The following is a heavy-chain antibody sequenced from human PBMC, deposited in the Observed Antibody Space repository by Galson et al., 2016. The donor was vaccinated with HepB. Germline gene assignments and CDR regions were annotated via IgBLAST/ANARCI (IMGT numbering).Heavy chain of an antibody. CDR2: IHYSGST. CDR1: GGSISSGGYY. CDR3: ARDKNERGYSYGHFDY. J-gene: IGHJ4*02. D-gene: IGHD5-18*01. Sequence: TLSLTCTVSGGSISSGGYYWSWIRQHPGKGLEWIRYIHYSGSTYYNPSLESRVSISVDTSKNQFSLKLSSVTAADTAVYYCARDKNERGYSYGHFDYWGQGALVTVSS. V-gene: IGHV4-31*03.